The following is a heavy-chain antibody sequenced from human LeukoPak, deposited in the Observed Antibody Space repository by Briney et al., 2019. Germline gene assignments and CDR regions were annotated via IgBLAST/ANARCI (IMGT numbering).Heavy chain of an antibody. CDR3: ARHYYDSSGYYYFDY. CDR1: GGSVSSDTYY. D-gene: IGHD3-22*01. J-gene: IGHJ4*02. CDR2: IYYSGDT. V-gene: IGHV4-61*01. Sequence: PSETLSLTCSVSGGSVSSDTYYWSWIRQPPGKGLEWIGSIYYSGDTDYNPSLKGRLSISVDTSKNQFSLKLSSVTAADTAVYYCARHYYDSSGYYYFDYWGQGTLVTVSS.